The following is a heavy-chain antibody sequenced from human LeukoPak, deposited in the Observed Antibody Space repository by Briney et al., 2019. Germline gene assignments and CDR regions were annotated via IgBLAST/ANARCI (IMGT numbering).Heavy chain of an antibody. V-gene: IGHV4-38-2*01. Sequence: SETLSLTCAVSGYSISSGYYWGWIRQPPGKGLKWIGSIYHSGSTYYNSSLKSRIFISLDTSKNQFSLRLTSVTAADTAVYYCARQILAEDRGQTTDYWGQGTLVTVSS. CDR1: GYSISSGYY. J-gene: IGHJ4*02. CDR3: ARQILAEDRGQTTDY. D-gene: IGHD1-1*01. CDR2: IYHSGST.